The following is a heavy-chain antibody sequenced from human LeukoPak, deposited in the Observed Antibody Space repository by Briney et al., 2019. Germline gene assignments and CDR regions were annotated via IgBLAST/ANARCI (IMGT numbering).Heavy chain of an antibody. CDR1: GYSFTSYW. J-gene: IGHJ3*02. CDR3: ARKWGSGWTAFDI. V-gene: IGHV5-51*01. Sequence: GESLKISCKGSGYSFTSYWIGWVRQMPGKGLDWMGIIYPGDSNTRYSPSFQGQVTISADKSISTAYLQWSSLKASDTAIYYCARKWGSGWTAFDIWGQGTMVTVSS. D-gene: IGHD6-19*01. CDR2: IYPGDSNT.